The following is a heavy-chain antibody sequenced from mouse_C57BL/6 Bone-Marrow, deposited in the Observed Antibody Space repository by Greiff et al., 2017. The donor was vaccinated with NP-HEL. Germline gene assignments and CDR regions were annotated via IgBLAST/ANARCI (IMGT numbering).Heavy chain of an antibody. CDR2: ISSGSSTI. V-gene: IGHV5-17*01. CDR3: ARRYRGLYYYAMDY. J-gene: IGHJ4*01. D-gene: IGHD2-12*01. CDR1: GFTFSAYG. Sequence: EVHLVESGGGLVKPGGSLKLSCAASGFTFSAYGMHWVRKAPEKGLEWVAYISSGSSTIYYADTVKGRFTISRDNAKNTLFLQMISLRSEDTAMYYCARRYRGLYYYAMDYWGQGTSVTVSS.